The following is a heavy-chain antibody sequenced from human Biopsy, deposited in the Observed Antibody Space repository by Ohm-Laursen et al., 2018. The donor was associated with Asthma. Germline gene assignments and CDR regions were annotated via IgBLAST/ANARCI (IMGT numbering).Heavy chain of an antibody. CDR3: AVYSSGGFDY. CDR2: IYYSGST. D-gene: IGHD6-6*01. V-gene: IGHV4-59*03. J-gene: IGHJ4*02. CDR1: GDSIRRGY. Sequence: GTLSLTCTVSGDSIRRGYWSWIRQPPGRGLEWVGYIYYSGSTNYNPSLKSRITISVDASKNQFSLKLNSVTAADTAIYYCAVYSSGGFDYWGQGSLVTVSS.